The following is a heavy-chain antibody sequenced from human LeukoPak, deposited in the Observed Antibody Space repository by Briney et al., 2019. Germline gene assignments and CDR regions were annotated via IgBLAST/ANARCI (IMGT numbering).Heavy chain of an antibody. CDR1: GYTLTELS. D-gene: IGHD6-13*01. CDR2: FDTEDGET. Sequence: GASVKVSCKVSGYTLTELSMHWVRQAPGKGLEWMGGFDTEDGETIYAQKFQGRVTMNEDTSTDTAYMELSSLRSEDTAVYYCATDLGVAAAGTADYWGQGTLVTVSS. J-gene: IGHJ4*02. V-gene: IGHV1-24*01. CDR3: ATDLGVAAAGTADY.